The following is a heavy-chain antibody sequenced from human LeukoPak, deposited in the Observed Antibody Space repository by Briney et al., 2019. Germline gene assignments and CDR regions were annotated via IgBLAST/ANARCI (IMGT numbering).Heavy chain of an antibody. J-gene: IGHJ6*03. CDR2: INPSDGGT. V-gene: IGHV1-46*01. CDR3: AREGQVWSHYYYYYMDV. D-gene: IGHD5-18*01. Sequence: GASVKVSCKASGYTFTSYYIHWVRQAPGQGLEWMGIINPSDGGTTYAQNFQGRVTMTSDMSTSTLYMDLSSLRSDDTAVYYCAREGQVWSHYYYYYMDVWGKGTTVTVSS. CDR1: GYTFTSYY.